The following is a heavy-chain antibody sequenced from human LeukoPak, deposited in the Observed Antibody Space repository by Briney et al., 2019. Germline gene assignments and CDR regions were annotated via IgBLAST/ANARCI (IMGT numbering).Heavy chain of an antibody. CDR2: ISAYNGNT. J-gene: IGHJ6*03. V-gene: IGHV1-18*01. D-gene: IGHD6-19*01. Sequence: ASVKVSCKASGYTFTSYGISWVRQAPGQGLEWMGWISAYNGNTNYAQKLQGRVTMTTDTSTSTAYMELRSLRSDDTAVYYCARQLSGWYYYYMDVWGKGTTVTVSS. CDR1: GYTFTSYG. CDR3: ARQLSGWYYYYMDV.